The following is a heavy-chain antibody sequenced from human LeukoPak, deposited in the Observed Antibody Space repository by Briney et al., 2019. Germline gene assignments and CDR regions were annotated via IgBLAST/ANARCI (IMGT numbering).Heavy chain of an antibody. V-gene: IGHV1-18*01. CDR2: ISAYNGNT. D-gene: IGHD6-19*01. J-gene: IGHJ5*02. CDR3: ARLVVAGTGYNWFDP. CDR1: GYTFTSYG. Sequence: ASVKVSCKASGYTFTSYGISWVRQAPGQGLEWMGWISAYNGNTDYAQKLQGRVTMATDTSTSTAYMELRSLRSDDTAVYYCARLVVAGTGYNWFDPWGQGTLVTVSS.